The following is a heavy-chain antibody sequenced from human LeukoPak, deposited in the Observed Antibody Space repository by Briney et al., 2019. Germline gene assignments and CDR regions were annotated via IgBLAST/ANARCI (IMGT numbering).Heavy chain of an antibody. V-gene: IGHV4-4*02. Sequence: SETLSLTCAVSGGSGGSISSSNYWSWVRQPPGKGLEWIGEIYHSGSTNYNPSLKSRVTMSIDTSKNQFSLKLNSVTAADTAVYYCARDYHISPQLLKNWFDPWGQGTLVTVSS. D-gene: IGHD2-2*01. CDR3: ARDYHISPQLLKNWFDP. J-gene: IGHJ5*02. CDR1: GGSGGSISSSNY. CDR2: IYHSGST.